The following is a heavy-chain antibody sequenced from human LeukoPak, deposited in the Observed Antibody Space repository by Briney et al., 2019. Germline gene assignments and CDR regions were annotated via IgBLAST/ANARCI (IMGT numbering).Heavy chain of an antibody. CDR2: MSPNSGNT. CDR3: ARYCSSTSCNADD. V-gene: IGHV1-8*01. CDR1: GYTFTSYD. D-gene: IGHD2-2*01. Sequence: GASVKVSCKASGYTFTSYDINWVRQATGQGLEWMGWMSPNSGNTGYAQKFQGRVTMTRNTSISTAYMELSSLRSEDTAVYYCARYCSSTSCNADDWGQGTLVTVSS. J-gene: IGHJ4*02.